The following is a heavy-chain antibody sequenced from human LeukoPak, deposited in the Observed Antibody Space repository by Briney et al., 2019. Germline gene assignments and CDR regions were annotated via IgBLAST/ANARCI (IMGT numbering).Heavy chain of an antibody. CDR1: GGSFSGYY. V-gene: IGHV4-34*01. J-gene: IGHJ3*02. CDR2: INHSGST. Sequence: SETLSLTCAVYGGSFSGYYWSWIRQPPGKGLEWIGEINHSGSTNYNPSLKGRVTISVDTSKNQFSLKLSSVTAADTAVYYCARGSGIVVVPAAIGLIWRRLGAFDIWGQGTMVTVSS. D-gene: IGHD2-2*01. CDR3: ARGSGIVVVPAAIGLIWRRLGAFDI.